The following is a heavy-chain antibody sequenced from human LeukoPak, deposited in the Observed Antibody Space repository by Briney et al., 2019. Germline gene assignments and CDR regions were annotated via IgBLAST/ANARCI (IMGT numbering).Heavy chain of an antibody. V-gene: IGHV3-30*03. CDR1: GFTFSSYG. J-gene: IGHJ4*02. Sequence: GGSLRLSCAASGFTFSSYGMHWVRQAPGKGLEWVAVISYGGSNKYYADSVKGRFTISRDNSKNTLYLQMNSLRAEDTAVYYCARDPKSDYWGQGTLVTVSS. CDR2: ISYGGSNK. CDR3: ARDPKSDY.